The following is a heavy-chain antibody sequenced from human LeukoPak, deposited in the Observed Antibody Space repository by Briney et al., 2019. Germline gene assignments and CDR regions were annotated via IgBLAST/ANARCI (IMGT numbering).Heavy chain of an antibody. D-gene: IGHD4-17*01. Sequence: ASVKVSCKASGGTFSSYAICWVRQAPGQGVEWMGGIIPIFGTANYAQKFQGRVTITTDESTSTAYMELSSLRSEDTAVYYCARGSGDYHDAFDIWGQGTMVTVSS. CDR3: ARGSGDYHDAFDI. V-gene: IGHV1-69*05. J-gene: IGHJ3*02. CDR2: IIPIFGTA. CDR1: GGTFSSYA.